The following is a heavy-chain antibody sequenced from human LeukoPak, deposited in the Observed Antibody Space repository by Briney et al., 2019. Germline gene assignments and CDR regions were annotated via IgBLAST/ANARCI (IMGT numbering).Heavy chain of an antibody. V-gene: IGHV1-69*06. J-gene: IGHJ6*03. CDR2: IIPIFGTA. CDR1: GGTFSSYA. CDR3: AKDDYYYYMDV. Sequence: GASVKVSCKASGGTFSSYAISWVRQAPGQGLEWMGGIIPIFGTANYAQKFQGRVTITADKSTSTAYMELSSLRSDDTAVYYCAKDDYYYYMDVWGKGTTVTISS.